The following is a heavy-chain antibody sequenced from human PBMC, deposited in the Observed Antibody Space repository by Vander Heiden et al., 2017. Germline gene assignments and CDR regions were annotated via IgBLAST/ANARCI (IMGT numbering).Heavy chain of an antibody. Sequence: QVQLVQSGAEVKKPGSSVKVSCKASGGTFSSYAISWVRQAPGQGLEWMGGIIPIFGTANYAQKVQGRVTITADESTSTAYRELSRIRSEETAVYYCASTGRANWGSYFDYWCQGTMVTVSS. V-gene: IGHV1-69*01. CDR2: IIPIFGTA. CDR1: GGTFSSYA. D-gene: IGHD7-27*01. CDR3: ASTGRANWGSYFDY. J-gene: IGHJ4*02.